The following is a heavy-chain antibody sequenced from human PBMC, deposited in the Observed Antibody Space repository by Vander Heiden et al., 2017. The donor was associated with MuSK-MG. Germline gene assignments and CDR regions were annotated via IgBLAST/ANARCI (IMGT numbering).Heavy chain of an antibody. CDR3: AIDQFLAVNSPGDY. CDR2: ISWNSGDI. D-gene: IGHD6-19*01. V-gene: IGHV3-9*01. J-gene: IGHJ4*02. Sequence: EVQLVESGGSLVRSGRSLRLICAAPGLSFDVYAMHWARQVPWNGLEWVSGISWNSGDIAYADSVKGRFTISRDNAKNSLYLQMDSLRAEDTALYDCAIDQFLAVNSPGDYWGQGTLVTVSS. CDR1: GLSFDVYA.